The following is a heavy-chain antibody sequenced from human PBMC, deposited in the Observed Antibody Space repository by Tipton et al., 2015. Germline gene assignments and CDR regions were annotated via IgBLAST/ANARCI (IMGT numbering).Heavy chain of an antibody. V-gene: IGHV4-59*01. J-gene: IGHJ6*02. CDR2: IQYSGST. CDR1: SDSISKYY. Sequence: TLSLTCSVSSDSISKYYWSWIRQPPGKELEWIGYIQYSGSTNYNPSLKSRVTISVDTSKTQFSLKMSSVTASDTAVYYCARDPGSYDYGGNGPPYGMDVWGQGTTVTVSS. D-gene: IGHD4-23*01. CDR3: ARDPGSYDYGGNGPPYGMDV.